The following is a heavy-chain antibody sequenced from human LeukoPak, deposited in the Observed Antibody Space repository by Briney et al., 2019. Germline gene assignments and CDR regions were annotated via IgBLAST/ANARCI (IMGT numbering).Heavy chain of an antibody. CDR1: VYTFTRYD. V-gene: IGHV1-8*01. J-gene: IGHJ6*02. CDR3: ARGFYYYGLDV. CDR2: MNPNNGNT. Sequence: ASLKVSCKASVYTFTRYDINWVRQAPRQGLEWMGWMNPNNGNTGYAQKFQGRVTMTRSTSIDTAYMELNTLTSDDTAAYYCARGFYYYGLDVWGQGTTVTVSS.